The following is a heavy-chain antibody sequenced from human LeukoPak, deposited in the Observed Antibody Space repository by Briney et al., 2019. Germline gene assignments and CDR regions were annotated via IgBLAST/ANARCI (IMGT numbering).Heavy chain of an antibody. CDR3: ARDLIAYGSGTLPA. Sequence: ASVKVSCKASGYTFTGYYMHWVQQAPGQGLEWMGWINPNSGGTNYAQKFQGRVTMTRDTSISTAYMELSRLRSDDTAVYYCARDLIAYGSGTLPAWGQGTLVTVSS. J-gene: IGHJ5*02. V-gene: IGHV1-2*02. CDR2: INPNSGGT. D-gene: IGHD3-10*01. CDR1: GYTFTGYY.